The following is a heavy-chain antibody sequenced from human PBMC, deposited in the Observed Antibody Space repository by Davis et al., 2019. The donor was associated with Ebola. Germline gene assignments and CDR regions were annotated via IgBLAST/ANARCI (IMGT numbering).Heavy chain of an antibody. CDR1: GLSISNDA. J-gene: IGHJ6*02. CDR3: ARRGYSHYGMDV. D-gene: IGHD3-10*01. Sequence: PGGSLRLSCAASGLSISNDAMNWVRQAPGKGLEWVSYLSGDSRTIHYADTVKGRFTISRDSVKNSLYLHMNSLRDEDTAIYYCARRGYSHYGMDVWGQGTTVAVSS. CDR2: LSGDSRTI. V-gene: IGHV3-48*02.